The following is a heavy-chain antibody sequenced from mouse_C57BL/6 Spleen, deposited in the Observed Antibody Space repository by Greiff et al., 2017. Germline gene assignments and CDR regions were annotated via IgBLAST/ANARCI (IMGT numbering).Heavy chain of an antibody. J-gene: IGHJ3*01. D-gene: IGHD1-1*01. Sequence: QVQLQQSDAELVKPGASVKISCKVSGYTFTDHTIHWMKQRPEQGLEWIGYIYTRDGSTQYNEKFKGKAILTADKSSSTAYMQLSSLTSEDSAVYFCANYYGSIPFAYWGQGTLVTVSA. CDR2: IYTRDGST. CDR1: GYTFTDHT. CDR3: ANYYGSIPFAY. V-gene: IGHV1-78*01.